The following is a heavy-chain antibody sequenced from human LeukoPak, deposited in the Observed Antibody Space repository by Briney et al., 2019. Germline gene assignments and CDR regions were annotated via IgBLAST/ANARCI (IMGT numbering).Heavy chain of an antibody. CDR2: IYYSAST. J-gene: IGHJ4*02. Sequence: PSETLSLTCTVSGGSISSYYWSWLRQPPGKGLEWIGYIYYSASTNYTPSLKSRLTISVDTSKNQFSLKLSSVTAADTAVYYCARVRGQYSSSWYYFDYWGQGTLVTVSS. V-gene: IGHV4-59*01. CDR1: GGSISSYY. CDR3: ARVRGQYSSSWYYFDY. D-gene: IGHD6-13*01.